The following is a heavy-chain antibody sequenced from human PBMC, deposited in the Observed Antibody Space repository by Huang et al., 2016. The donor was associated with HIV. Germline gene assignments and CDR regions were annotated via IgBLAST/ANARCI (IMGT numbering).Heavy chain of an antibody. J-gene: IGHJ4*02. D-gene: IGHD1-7*01. Sequence: DVQLVESGGTLVQPGRSLRLSCATSGFTFGDYTMAWLRQAPGKGREWVGLSRSKTEGGEAEYAASVKGRFIISRDDSENIVYLQLSSLQSEDTGLYYCTRGRTRGAYFNYWGQGTLVTVSS. CDR1: GFTFGDYT. V-gene: IGHV3-49*03. CDR2: SRSKTEGGEA. CDR3: TRGRTRGAYFNY.